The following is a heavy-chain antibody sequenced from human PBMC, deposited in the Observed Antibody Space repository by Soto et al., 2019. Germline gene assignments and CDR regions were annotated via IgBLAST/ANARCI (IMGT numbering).Heavy chain of an antibody. V-gene: IGHV4-30-4*01. CDR1: GGSISSGDYY. CDR3: ARGRERYCSGGSCYGMDV. CDR2: IYYSGST. J-gene: IGHJ6*02. Sequence: QVQLQESGPGLVKPSQTLSLTCTVSGGSISSGDYYWSWIRQPPGKGLEWIGYIYYSGSTYYNPSLQSRVTISVDTSKNQFSLKMSSVTAADTAVYYCARGRERYCSGGSCYGMDVWGQGTTVTVS. D-gene: IGHD2-15*01.